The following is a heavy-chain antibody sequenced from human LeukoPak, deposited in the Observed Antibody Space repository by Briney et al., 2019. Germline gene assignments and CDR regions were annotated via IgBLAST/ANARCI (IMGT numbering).Heavy chain of an antibody. CDR3: ARVSGSGWHFDY. D-gene: IGHD6-19*01. V-gene: IGHV3-48*03. CDR1: GFTFSNYE. Sequence: GGSLRPSCAPSGFTFSNYEMNWVRQAPGKGLEWVSFISSSGVLIYYADSVKGRFTVSRDNAKNSLYLQMNSLRVEDTAVYYCARVSGSGWHFDYWGQGSLVTVSS. CDR2: ISSSGVLI. J-gene: IGHJ4*02.